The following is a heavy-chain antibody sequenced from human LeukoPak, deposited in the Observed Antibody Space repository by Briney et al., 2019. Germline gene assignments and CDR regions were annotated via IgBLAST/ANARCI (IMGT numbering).Heavy chain of an antibody. D-gene: IGHD1-26*01. CDR3: AREGYSGSLDY. J-gene: IGHJ4*02. CDR1: GFTFSSYS. V-gene: IGHV3-21*01. Sequence: AGSLRLSCAASGFTFSSYSVNWVRQAPGKGLEWVSSISSRRGYLYYAGPVKGRFTIAGDNAKKSLYLHLNSLRAEDTALYYCAREGYSGSLDYWGQGTLSPSLQ. CDR2: ISSRRGYL.